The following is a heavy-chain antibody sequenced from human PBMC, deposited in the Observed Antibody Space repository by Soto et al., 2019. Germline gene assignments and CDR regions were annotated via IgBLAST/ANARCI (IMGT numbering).Heavy chain of an antibody. CDR1: GYTFTGYY. CDR3: ASRSRADYYDSSGSPHI. CDR2: INPNSGGT. V-gene: IGHV1-2*02. D-gene: IGHD3-22*01. J-gene: IGHJ3*01. Sequence: ASVKVSCKASGYTFTGYYMHWVRQAPGQGLEWMGWINPNSGGTNYAQKFQGRVTMTRDTSISTAYMELSRLRSDDTAVYYCASRSRADYYDSSGSPHIWGQGTMVNV.